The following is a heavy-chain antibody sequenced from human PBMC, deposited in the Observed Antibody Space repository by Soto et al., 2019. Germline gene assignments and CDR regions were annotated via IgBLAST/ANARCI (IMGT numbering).Heavy chain of an antibody. J-gene: IGHJ4*02. CDR1: GGSISSYY. Sequence: SETLSLTCTVSGGSISSYYWSWIRQPPGKGLEWIGYIYYSGSTNYNPSLKSRVTISVDTSKNQFSLKLSSVTAADTAVYYCASTVTTSTFDYWGQGTLVTVSS. D-gene: IGHD4-17*01. V-gene: IGHV4-59*08. CDR3: ASTVTTSTFDY. CDR2: IYYSGST.